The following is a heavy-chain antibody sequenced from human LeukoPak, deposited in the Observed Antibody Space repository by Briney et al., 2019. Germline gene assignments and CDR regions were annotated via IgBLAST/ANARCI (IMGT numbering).Heavy chain of an antibody. CDR2: INPNSGGT. J-gene: IGHJ4*02. D-gene: IGHD1-26*01. CDR3: ARMGGSYYFSY. V-gene: IGHV1-2*02. Sequence: ASVKVSCKASGYTFTSYGISWVRQAPGQGLEWMGWINPNSGGTNYAQKFQGRVTMTRDTSISTAYMELSRLRSDDTAVYYCARMGGSYYFSYWGQGTLVTVSS. CDR1: GYTFTSYG.